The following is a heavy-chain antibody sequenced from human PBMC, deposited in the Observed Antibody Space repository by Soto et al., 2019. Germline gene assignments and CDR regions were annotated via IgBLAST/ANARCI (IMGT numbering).Heavy chain of an antibody. CDR1: GFTFSGSA. Sequence: EVQLVESGGGLVQPGGSLKLSCAASGFTFSGSAMHWVRQASGKGLEWVGRIRSKANSYATAYAASVKGRFTISRDDSKNTLYLQMNSLRAEDTAVYYCAKALRARGYYYYGMDVWGQGTTVTVSS. V-gene: IGHV3-73*02. D-gene: IGHD6-6*01. CDR3: AKALRARGYYYYGMDV. J-gene: IGHJ6*02. CDR2: IRSKANSYAT.